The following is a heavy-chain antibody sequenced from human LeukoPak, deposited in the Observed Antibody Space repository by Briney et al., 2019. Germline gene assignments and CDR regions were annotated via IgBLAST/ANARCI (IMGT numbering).Heavy chain of an antibody. V-gene: IGHV3-9*01. D-gene: IGHD3-10*01. CDR3: ARDNRRVTMVRGVITPNFDY. CDR1: GFTFDDYA. J-gene: IGHJ4*02. CDR2: ISWNSGSI. Sequence: PGRSLRLSCAASGFTFDDYAMHWVRQAPGKGLEWVSGISWNSGSIGYADSVKGRFTISRDNSKNTLYLQMNSLRAEDTAVYYCARDNRRVTMVRGVITPNFDYWGQGTLVTVSS.